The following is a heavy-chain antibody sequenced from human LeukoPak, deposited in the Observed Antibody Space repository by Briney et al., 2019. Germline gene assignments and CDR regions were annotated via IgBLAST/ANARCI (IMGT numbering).Heavy chain of an antibody. V-gene: IGHV1-69*04. D-gene: IGHD3-10*01. J-gene: IGHJ4*02. CDR3: ARGREVGSGRPVGY. Sequence: GASVKVSCKASGGTFSSYAISWVRQAPGQGLEWMGRIIPILGIANYAQKFQGRVTITADKSTSTAYMELSSLRSEDTAVYYCARGREVGSGRPVGYWGQGTLVTVSS. CDR2: IIPILGIA. CDR1: GGTFSSYA.